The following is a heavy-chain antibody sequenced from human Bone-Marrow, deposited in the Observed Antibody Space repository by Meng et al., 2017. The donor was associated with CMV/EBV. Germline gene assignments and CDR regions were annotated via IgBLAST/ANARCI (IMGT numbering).Heavy chain of an antibody. CDR3: ASPFWSGYYYGMDV. Sequence: ASVKVSCKASGYTFTSYGISWVRQAPGQGLEWMGWISAYNGNTNYAQKLQGRVIMTTDTSTSTAYMELRSLRSDDTAVYYCASPFWSGYYYGMDVWGQGTTVTVYS. V-gene: IGHV1-18*01. CDR1: GYTFTSYG. J-gene: IGHJ6*01. CDR2: ISAYNGNT. D-gene: IGHD3-3*01.